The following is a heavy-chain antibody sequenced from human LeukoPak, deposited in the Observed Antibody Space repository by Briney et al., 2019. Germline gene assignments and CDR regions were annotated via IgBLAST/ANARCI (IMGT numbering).Heavy chain of an antibody. V-gene: IGHV4-39*07. J-gene: IGHJ3*01. Sequence: SETLSLTCSVSGGSIISRDFYWGWIRRSPGKGLEWIGSIYHRGTTYYTPSLKSRVTMSVDTAKNEFSLSPTSVTAADTAVYYCARDRGVYMGGDNDFDVWGQGTMVSVSS. CDR3: ARDRGVYMGGDNDFDV. D-gene: IGHD2-8*01. CDR1: GGSIISRDFY. CDR2: IYHRGTT.